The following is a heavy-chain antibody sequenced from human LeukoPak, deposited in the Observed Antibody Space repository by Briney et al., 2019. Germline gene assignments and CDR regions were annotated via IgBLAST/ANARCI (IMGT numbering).Heavy chain of an antibody. CDR3: AKGRGLFPSSNDY. D-gene: IGHD3-10*01. J-gene: IGHJ4*02. Sequence: PGGSLRLSCAASGFTFSSYSMNWVRQAPGKGLEWVSSISSSSSFIYYADSAKGRFTISRDNSKSTLYLQMNSLGAEDTAVYYCAKGRGLFPSSNDYWGQGTLVTVSS. CDR1: GFTFSSYS. CDR2: ISSSSSFI. V-gene: IGHV3-21*04.